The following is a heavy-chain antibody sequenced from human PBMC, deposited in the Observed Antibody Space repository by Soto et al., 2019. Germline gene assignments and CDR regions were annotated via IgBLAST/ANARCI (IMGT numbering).Heavy chain of an antibody. V-gene: IGHV1-18*04. CDR1: GYTFTSYG. D-gene: IGHD6-13*01. CDR3: ARAAQTVAGAGIWY. CDR2: ISGYNGHT. Sequence: QVQLVQSGAEVKKPGASVKVSCKASGYTFTSYGISWVRQAPGQGLEWMGWISGYNGHTNYAQKLQGRVTMTTDTSTRTAYMELRSLRADDTAVYYCARAAQTVAGAGIWYWGQGTLVTVSS. J-gene: IGHJ4*02.